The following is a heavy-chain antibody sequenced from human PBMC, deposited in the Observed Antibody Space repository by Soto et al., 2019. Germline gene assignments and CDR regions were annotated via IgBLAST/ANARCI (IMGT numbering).Heavy chain of an antibody. CDR2: IYYSANT. J-gene: IGHJ6*02. CDR3: ARSGGNSYYYGMDV. CDR1: GGSISSGGYY. D-gene: IGHD3-10*01. V-gene: IGHV4-31*02. Sequence: QVQLQESGPGLVKPSQTLSLTCSVSGGSISSGGYYWSWIRQPPGKGLEWIVYIYYSANTHYNPSLKGRVSISADTSKNQSSLNLSSVTAADTAVYYCARSGGNSYYYGMDVWGQGTTVTVSS.